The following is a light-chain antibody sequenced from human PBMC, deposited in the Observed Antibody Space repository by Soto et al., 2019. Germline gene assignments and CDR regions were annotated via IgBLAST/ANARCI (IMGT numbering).Light chain of an antibody. V-gene: IGLV2-23*01. Sequence: QSVLTQPASVSGSPGQSITISCTGTSSDVGSYNLVSWYQQYPGKAPKLIIYEGTKRLSGVSNRFSGSKSGNTASLTISGLQAADEADYYCCVYGGSATSYVFGTGTKLTVL. J-gene: IGLJ1*01. CDR3: CVYGGSATSYV. CDR2: EGT. CDR1: SSDVGSYNL.